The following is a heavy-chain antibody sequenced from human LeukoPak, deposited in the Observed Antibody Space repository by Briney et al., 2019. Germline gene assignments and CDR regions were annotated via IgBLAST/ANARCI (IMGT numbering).Heavy chain of an antibody. CDR1: GFTFSSYG. V-gene: IGHV3-30*18. CDR3: AKDTSDHAFDI. Sequence: GGSLRLSCAASGFTFSSYGMHWVRQAPGKGLEWVAVISYDGSNKYYADSVKGRFTISRDNSKNTLYLQMNSLRAEDTAVYYCAKDTSDHAFDIWGQGTMVTVSS. CDR2: ISYDGSNK. J-gene: IGHJ3*02.